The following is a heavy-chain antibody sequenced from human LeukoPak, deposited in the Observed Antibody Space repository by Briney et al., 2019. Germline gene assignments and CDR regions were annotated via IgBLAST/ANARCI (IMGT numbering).Heavy chain of an antibody. D-gene: IGHD3-3*01. V-gene: IGHV4-59*01. Sequence: PSETLSLTCTVSGGSISSYYWSWIRQPPGKGLEWIGYIYYSGSTNYNPSLKSRVTISVDTSKNQFSLKPSSVTAADTAEYYCARLRYGYDFWSGYYTGVYYFDYWGQGTLVTVSS. CDR1: GGSISSYY. CDR3: ARLRYGYDFWSGYYTGVYYFDY. J-gene: IGHJ4*02. CDR2: IYYSGST.